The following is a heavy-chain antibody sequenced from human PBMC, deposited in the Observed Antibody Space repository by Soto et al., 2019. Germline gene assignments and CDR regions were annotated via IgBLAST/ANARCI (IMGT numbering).Heavy chain of an antibody. CDR1: GGSISSYY. CDR2: VHHSWGS. V-gene: IGHV4-59*08. CDR3: ARQGFGPLHGLVDV. Sequence: QVQLQESGPGLVKPSETMSLSCTVSGGSISSYYWSWFRQSPGKRMEWIGYVHHSWGSSYNPSLRSRVAISLARSKSQFSLKVTSVTATDTAVYYCARQGFGPLHGLVDVWGQGTTVTVSS. J-gene: IGHJ6*02. D-gene: IGHD3-10*01.